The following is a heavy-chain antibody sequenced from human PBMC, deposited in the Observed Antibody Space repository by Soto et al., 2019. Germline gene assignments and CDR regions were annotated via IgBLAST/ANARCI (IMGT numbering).Heavy chain of an antibody. CDR2: IYPGDADI. D-gene: IGHD1-26*01. V-gene: IGHV5-51*01. J-gene: IGHJ6*02. Sequence: GESLKISCKGSGYSFSRYWIGWVRQMPGKGLEWMGIIYPGDADIRYSPSFQVQVTISADTSIRTAYLQWSSLKASDTSIYYCARRRGSGSDYYYNYGMGVWGQGTTVTVSS. CDR1: GYSFSRYW. CDR3: ARRRGSGSDYYYNYGMGV.